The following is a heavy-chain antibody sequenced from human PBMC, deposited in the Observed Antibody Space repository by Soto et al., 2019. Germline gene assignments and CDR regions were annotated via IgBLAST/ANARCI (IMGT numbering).Heavy chain of an antibody. CDR1: GFSFSSYV. J-gene: IGHJ3*02. D-gene: IGHD2-15*01. CDR2: ISYDGSNK. CDR3: ARDLLGYCSGGSCYSGYAFDI. Sequence: HPGGALRLSCAASGFSFSSYVMYWVRQAPGKGLEWVAFISYDGSNKYYVDSVKGRFTISRDNSKNTLYLQINSLRAEDTAVYYCARDLLGYCSGGSCYSGYAFDIWGQGTMVTVSS. V-gene: IGHV3-30-3*01.